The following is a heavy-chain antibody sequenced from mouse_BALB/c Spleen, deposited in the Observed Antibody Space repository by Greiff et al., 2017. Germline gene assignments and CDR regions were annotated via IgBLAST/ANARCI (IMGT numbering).Heavy chain of an antibody. V-gene: IGHV5-17*02. J-gene: IGHJ3*01. CDR3: ARSSYGSRGFAY. D-gene: IGHD1-1*01. CDR2: ISSGSSTI. CDR1: GFTFSSFG. Sequence: EVQVVESGGGLVQPGGSRKLSCAASGFTFSSFGMHWVRQAPEKGLEWVAYISSGSSTIYYADTVKGRFTISRDNPKNTLFLQMTSLRSEDTAMYYCARSSYGSRGFAYWGQGTLVTVSA.